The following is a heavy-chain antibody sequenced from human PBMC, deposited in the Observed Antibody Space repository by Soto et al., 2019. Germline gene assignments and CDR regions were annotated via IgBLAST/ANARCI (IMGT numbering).Heavy chain of an antibody. D-gene: IGHD3-10*01. CDR3: ATLWFGEGNY. Sequence: QLQLQESGPGLVKPSETLSLTCTVSGGSISSSSYYWGWIRQPPGKGLEWIGSIYYSGSTYYNPSLKSRVTLSVDTSKNQFSLKLSSVTAADTAVYYCATLWFGEGNYWGQGTLVTVSS. CDR1: GGSISSSSYY. J-gene: IGHJ4*02. V-gene: IGHV4-39*01. CDR2: IYYSGST.